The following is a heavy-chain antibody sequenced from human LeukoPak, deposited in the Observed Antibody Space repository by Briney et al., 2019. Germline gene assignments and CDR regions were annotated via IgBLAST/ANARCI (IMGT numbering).Heavy chain of an antibody. CDR2: INSGGRNT. V-gene: IGHV3-74*01. Sequence: AVSVRCSGSGSRFTFSNFWRLWVPQVPGNGLMGGSRINSGGRNTRYADSVKGRFTISRDNAKNTLFLQMNRLRAEDTAVYYCARGGDDYVWGSYRSPGRTDFDYWGQGTLVTVSS. CDR3: ARGGDDYVWGSYRSPGRTDFDY. D-gene: IGHD3-16*02. CDR1: RFTFSNFW. J-gene: IGHJ4*02.